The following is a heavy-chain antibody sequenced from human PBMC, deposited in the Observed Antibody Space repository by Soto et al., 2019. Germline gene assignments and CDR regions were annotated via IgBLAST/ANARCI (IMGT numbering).Heavy chain of an antibody. CDR2: INAGNDNT. J-gene: IGHJ4*02. D-gene: IGHD6-19*01. CDR3: ARSEYTIGGTGY. CDR1: GYTLTSYA. Sequence: QVQLVQSGAEEKQPGASVKVSCKASGYTLTSYAMHWVRQAPGQRLEWMGWINAGNDNTKYSQQFQGRVTITRDTSASTAYMELSSLRSEATAVYYCARSEYTIGGTGYWGQGTLVTVSS. V-gene: IGHV1-3*05.